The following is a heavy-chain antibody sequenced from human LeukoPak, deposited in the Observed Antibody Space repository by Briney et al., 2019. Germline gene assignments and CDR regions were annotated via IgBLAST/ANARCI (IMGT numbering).Heavy chain of an antibody. CDR3: ARDRPHGSYLDFDY. V-gene: IGHV3-66*01. J-gene: IGHJ4*02. D-gene: IGHD1-26*01. Sequence: GGSLRLSCAASGFTVSSNYMSWVRQAPGKGLEWVSVIYNDGSTYYADSVKGRFTISRDNSKNTLYLQMNSLRAEDTAVYYCARDRPHGSYLDFDYWGQGTLVTVSS. CDR1: GFTVSSNY. CDR2: IYNDGST.